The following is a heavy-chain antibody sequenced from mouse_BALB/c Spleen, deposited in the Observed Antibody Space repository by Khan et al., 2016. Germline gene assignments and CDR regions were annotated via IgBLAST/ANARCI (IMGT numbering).Heavy chain of an antibody. D-gene: IGHD2-10*02. CDR2: INPSTGYT. V-gene: IGHV1-7*01. J-gene: IGHJ1*01. CDR1: GYTFTSYW. CDR3: VRKGYGNYGYFDV. Sequence: QVQLKESGAELAKPGASVKMSCKASGYTFTSYWMHWVKQRPGQGLEWIGYINPSTGYTEYNQKFKDKATLTADKSSSTAYMQLSSLTSEDSAVYSCVRKGYGNYGYFDVWGAGTTVTVSS.